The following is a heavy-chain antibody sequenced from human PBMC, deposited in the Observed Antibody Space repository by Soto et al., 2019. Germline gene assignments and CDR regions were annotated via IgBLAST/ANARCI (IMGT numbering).Heavy chain of an antibody. CDR3: TKRRDGSGSLDY. V-gene: IGHV4-4*02. Sequence: PSETLSLTCAVSGGSISSNNWWIWVRQPPGKGLEWIGGIYHTGSANYNPSLKSRATISVDKSKNQFSVELRSLTAADTAVYYCTKRRDGSGSLDYWGQGTLVTVS. CDR2: IYHTGSA. J-gene: IGHJ4*02. CDR1: GGSISSNNW. D-gene: IGHD3-10*01.